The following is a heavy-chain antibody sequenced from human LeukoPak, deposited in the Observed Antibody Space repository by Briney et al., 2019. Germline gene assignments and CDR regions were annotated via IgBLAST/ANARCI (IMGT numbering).Heavy chain of an antibody. J-gene: IGHJ3*02. CDR3: ARGDGSGSYQHAFDI. CDR2: INPSGGST. D-gene: IGHD3-10*01. CDR1: GYTLTSYY. V-gene: IGHV1-46*01. Sequence: ASVKVSCKASGYTLTSYYMHWVRQAPGQGLEWMGIINPSGGSTSYAQKFQGRVTMTRDTSTSTVYMELSSLRSEDTAVYYCARGDGSGSYQHAFDIWGQGTMVTVSS.